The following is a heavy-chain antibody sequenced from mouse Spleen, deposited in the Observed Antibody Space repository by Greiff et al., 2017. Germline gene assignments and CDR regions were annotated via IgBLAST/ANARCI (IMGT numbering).Heavy chain of an antibody. CDR3: ARKTTVVYWYFDV. V-gene: IGHV3-8*01. D-gene: IGHD1-1*01. J-gene: IGHJ1*01. Sequence: DVQLQESGPGLAKPSQTLSLTCSVTGYSITSDYWNWLRKFPGNKLEYMGYISYSGSTYYNPSLKSRISITRDTSKNQYYLQLNSVTTEDTATYYCARKTTVVYWYFDVWGAGTTVTVSS. CDR2: ISYSGST. CDR1: GYSITSDY.